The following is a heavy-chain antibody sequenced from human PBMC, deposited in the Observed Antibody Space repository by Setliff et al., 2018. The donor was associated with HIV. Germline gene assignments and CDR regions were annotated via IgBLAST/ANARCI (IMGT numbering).Heavy chain of an antibody. Sequence: SETLSLTCTVSGGSISSGGYYWSWIRQPAGKGLEWIGRIYTSGSTNYNPSLKSRVTISVDTSKNQFSLKLSPVTAADTAVYYCARDRYCSSTSCYDNWFDPWGQGTLVTVSS. V-gene: IGHV4-61*02. D-gene: IGHD2-2*01. CDR2: IYTSGST. J-gene: IGHJ5*02. CDR3: ARDRYCSSTSCYDNWFDP. CDR1: GGSISSGGYY.